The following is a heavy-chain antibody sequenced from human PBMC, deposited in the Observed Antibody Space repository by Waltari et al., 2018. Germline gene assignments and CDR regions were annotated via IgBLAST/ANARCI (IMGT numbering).Heavy chain of an antibody. CDR2: IYYSGST. V-gene: IGHV4-59*01. CDR3: ARALWFRELRYFDY. J-gene: IGHJ4*02. D-gene: IGHD3-10*01. CDR1: GGSISSYY. Sequence: QVQLQESGPGLVKPSETLSLTCTVPGGSISSYYWSWIRQPPGKGLEWIGYIYYSGSTNYNPSLKSRVTISVDTSKNQFSLKLSSVTAADTAVYYCARALWFRELRYFDYWGQGTLVTVSS.